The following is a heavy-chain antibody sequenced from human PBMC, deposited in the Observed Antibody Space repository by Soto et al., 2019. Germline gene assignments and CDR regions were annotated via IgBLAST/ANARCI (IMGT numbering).Heavy chain of an antibody. D-gene: IGHD6-19*01. V-gene: IGHV1-3*01. Sequence: QVQLVQSGAEVKKPGASVKVSCKASGYTFTTYSMHWVRQAPGQRLEWMGWMNPLNGDTKYSQRFQGRLTIIRDTYASTAYMELTSLTSEDTAIYSCARGNSGAFDIWGQGTMVTVSS. CDR3: ARGNSGAFDI. CDR2: MNPLNGDT. J-gene: IGHJ3*02. CDR1: GYTFTTYS.